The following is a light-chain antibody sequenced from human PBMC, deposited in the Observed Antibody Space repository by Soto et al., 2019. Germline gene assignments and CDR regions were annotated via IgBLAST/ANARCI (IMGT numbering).Light chain of an antibody. Sequence: DIQMTQSPSSLSASVGDRVTITCRASQNIVTYLNWYLQKPGQAPKLLIYATSSLQSGVPPRFSGSGSGTEFTLGISSLHDEDIENYYCQQSYNFTRTFGKVTKVDIK. CDR2: ATS. CDR3: QQSYNFTRT. V-gene: IGKV1-39*01. J-gene: IGKJ1*01. CDR1: QNIVTY.